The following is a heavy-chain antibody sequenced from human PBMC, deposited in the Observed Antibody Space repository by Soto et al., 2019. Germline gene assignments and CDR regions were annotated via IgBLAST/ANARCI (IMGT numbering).Heavy chain of an antibody. CDR2: IYTSGTT. CDR1: GGYIIGYY. J-gene: IGHJ4*02. V-gene: IGHV4-4*07. D-gene: IGHD1-26*01. Sequence: SETLSLTSTVAGGYIIGYYWTWVRQPAGKGLASIGRIYTSGTTTYNPSLKSRVTMSLDTSKNHFSLRLTSVTAADTAVYYCARDMVGISPPGVYWGRATLVTGSS. CDR3: ARDMVGISPPGVY.